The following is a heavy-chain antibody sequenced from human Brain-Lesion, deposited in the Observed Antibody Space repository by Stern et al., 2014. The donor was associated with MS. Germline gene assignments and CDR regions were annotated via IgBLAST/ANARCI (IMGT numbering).Heavy chain of an antibody. Sequence: VQLVESGGGLVQPGRSLRLSCAASGFTFDHYAMHWVRQAPGKGLEGVSGISWNSGSIGYADSVKGRFTISRDNAKNSLYLQMNSLRAEDTALYYCAKDGAGYYYDSSGAFDIWGQGTMVTVSS. CDR2: ISWNSGSI. V-gene: IGHV3-9*01. J-gene: IGHJ3*02. CDR3: AKDGAGYYYDSSGAFDI. D-gene: IGHD3-22*01. CDR1: GFTFDHYA.